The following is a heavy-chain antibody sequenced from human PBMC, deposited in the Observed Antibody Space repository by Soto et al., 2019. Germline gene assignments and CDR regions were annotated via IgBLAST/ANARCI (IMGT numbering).Heavy chain of an antibody. D-gene: IGHD3-10*01. Sequence: QVQLQESGPGLVKPSETLSLTCTVSGGSISSYYWSWIRQPPGKGLEWIGYIYYSGSTNYNPSLKSRVTISVDTSKNQFSLKLSSVTAADTAVYYCASSMVRGVIPHYYYYTDVWGKGTTVTVSS. CDR3: ASSMVRGVIPHYYYYTDV. J-gene: IGHJ6*03. CDR1: GGSISSYY. V-gene: IGHV4-59*08. CDR2: IYYSGST.